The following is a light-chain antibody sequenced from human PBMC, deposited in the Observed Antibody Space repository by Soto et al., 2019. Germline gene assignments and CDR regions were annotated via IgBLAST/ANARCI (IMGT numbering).Light chain of an antibody. CDR2: EVS. CDR3: SSFAGSNNYV. J-gene: IGLJ1*01. V-gene: IGLV2-8*01. CDR1: SSDVGGYKH. Sequence: QSALTQPPSASGSPGQSVTISCTGTSSDVGGYKHVSWYQQHPGKAPKLMIYEVSKRPSGVPDRFSGSKSGNTASLTVSGLQADDEADYYCSSFAGSNNYVFGTGTKVTVL.